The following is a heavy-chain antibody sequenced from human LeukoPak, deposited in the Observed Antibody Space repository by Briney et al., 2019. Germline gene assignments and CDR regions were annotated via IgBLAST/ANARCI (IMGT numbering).Heavy chain of an antibody. D-gene: IGHD3-9*01. CDR3: ARHPTGYPNWFDS. V-gene: IGHV4-61*02. CDR1: GGSINSGSYY. J-gene: IGHJ5*01. Sequence: SQTLSLTCTVSGGSINSGSYYWTWIRQPAGKGLEWIGRIYTSGSTNYNPSLKSRVTISVDTSKNQFSLKLNSVTAADTAVYYCARHPTGYPNWFDSWGQGTLVIVSS. CDR2: IYTSGST.